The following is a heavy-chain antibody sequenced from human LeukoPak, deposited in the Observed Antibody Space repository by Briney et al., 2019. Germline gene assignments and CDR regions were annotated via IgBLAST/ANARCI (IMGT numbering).Heavy chain of an antibody. J-gene: IGHJ3*02. Sequence: PSETLSLTCTVSGGSISSGDYYWSWIRQPPGKGLEWIGYIYYSGSTYYNPSLKSRVTISVDTSKNQFSLKLSSVTAADTAVYYCVRPEDPRRPFGAFDIWGQGTMVTVSS. CDR1: GGSISSGDYY. CDR2: IYYSGST. D-gene: IGHD1-14*01. V-gene: IGHV4-30-4*08. CDR3: VRPEDPRRPFGAFDI.